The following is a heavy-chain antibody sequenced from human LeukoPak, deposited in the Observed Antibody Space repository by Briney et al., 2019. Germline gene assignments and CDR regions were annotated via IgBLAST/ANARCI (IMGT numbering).Heavy chain of an antibody. D-gene: IGHD3-10*01. J-gene: IGHJ4*02. CDR1: GFPFSNNV. CDR2: ISGSGGST. CDR3: AKTFPYGTTWFGFCDY. Sequence: PGGSLRLSCAASGFPFSNNVMTWVRQAPGRGLDWLSSISGSGGSTSYADSVKGRFTISRDNSKNTLYLQMNSLRAEDTAVYYCAKTFPYGTTWFGFCDYWGQGALVTVSS. V-gene: IGHV3-23*01.